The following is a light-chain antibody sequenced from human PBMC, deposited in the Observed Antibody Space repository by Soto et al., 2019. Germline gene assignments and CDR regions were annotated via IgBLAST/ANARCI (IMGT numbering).Light chain of an antibody. Sequence: DIQMTQSPSTLSASVGDRVTITCRASQSMSSWLAWYQQKPGKAPKLLIYKASSLEGGVPSRFSGSGSGTEFTLTISSLQPDDFAAYYCQQYNSYPYTFGQGTKLDIK. J-gene: IGKJ2*01. CDR3: QQYNSYPYT. CDR1: QSMSSW. V-gene: IGKV1-5*03. CDR2: KAS.